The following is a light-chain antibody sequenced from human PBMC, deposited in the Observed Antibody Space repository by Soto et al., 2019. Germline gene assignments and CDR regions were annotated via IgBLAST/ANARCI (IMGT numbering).Light chain of an antibody. Sequence: DVVMTQTPLSLPVAPGQPASISCYSFQSLLHITGETFLFWYLQKPGQSPQLLIYEVSTRVSGVPDRFSGSGSGTDFTLEISRVETDDVGIYYCMQSTQLPPTFGQGTRLEIK. J-gene: IGKJ5*01. CDR2: EVS. V-gene: IGKV2D-29*02. CDR3: MQSTQLPPT. CDR1: QSLLHITGETF.